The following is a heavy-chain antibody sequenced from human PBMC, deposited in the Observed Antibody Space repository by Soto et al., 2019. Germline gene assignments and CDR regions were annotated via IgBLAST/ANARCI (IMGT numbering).Heavy chain of an antibody. V-gene: IGHV1-69*01. CDR1: GGTFSSYA. D-gene: IGHD2-15*01. CDR2: IIPIFGTA. CDR3: ARGRAPVVVVAATPPYYYYGMDV. Sequence: QVQLVQSGAEVKKPGSSVKVSCKASGGTFSSYAISWVRQAPGQGLEWMGGIIPIFGTANYAQKFQGRVTITADEYTSTAYMELSSLRSEDTAVYYCARGRAPVVVVAATPPYYYYGMDVWGQGTTVTVSS. J-gene: IGHJ6*02.